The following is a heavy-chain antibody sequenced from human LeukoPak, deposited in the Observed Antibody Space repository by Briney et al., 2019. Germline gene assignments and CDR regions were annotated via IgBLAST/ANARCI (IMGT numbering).Heavy chain of an antibody. CDR2: FDPEDGET. CDR3: ATAPYCSSTSCPYNCFDP. Sequence: ASVKVFCKVSGYTLTELSMHWARQAPGKGREWMGGFDPEDGETIYAEKFQGRVTMTEDTSTDTDYMELSSLRSEDTAVYYCATAPYCSSTSCPYNCFDPWGQGTLVTVSS. J-gene: IGHJ5*02. CDR1: GYTLTELS. D-gene: IGHD2-2*01. V-gene: IGHV1-24*01.